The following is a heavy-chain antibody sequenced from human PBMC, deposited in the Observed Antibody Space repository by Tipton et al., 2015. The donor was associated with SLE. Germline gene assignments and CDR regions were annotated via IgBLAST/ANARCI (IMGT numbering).Heavy chain of an antibody. CDR1: GGSISSSRYY. Sequence: LRLSCTVSGGSISSSRYYWGWIRQPPGKGLEWIGSLYYSGSTYYNPSLESRVTISVDTSKNQFSLKLSSVTAADTAVHYCARARITIFGAGRDYFDYWGQGTLVTVSS. V-gene: IGHV4-39*01. CDR3: ARARITIFGAGRDYFDY. D-gene: IGHD3-3*01. J-gene: IGHJ4*02. CDR2: LYYSGST.